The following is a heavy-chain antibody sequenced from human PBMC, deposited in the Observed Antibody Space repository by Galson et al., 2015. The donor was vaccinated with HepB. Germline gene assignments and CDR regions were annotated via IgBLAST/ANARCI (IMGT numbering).Heavy chain of an antibody. D-gene: IGHD2-8*01. CDR3: ARDSLPRHLYYINNWFDS. Sequence: SVKVSCKASGGNFTNHAISWVRQAPGQGLEWMGGIIPFFVIGNSAHKFSGRVAISADESTSTVYMELNSLTSEDTAVYFCARDSLPRHLYYINNWFDSWGQGTQVTVCS. CDR2: IIPFFVIG. V-gene: IGHV1-69*13. CDR1: GGNFTNHA. J-gene: IGHJ5*01.